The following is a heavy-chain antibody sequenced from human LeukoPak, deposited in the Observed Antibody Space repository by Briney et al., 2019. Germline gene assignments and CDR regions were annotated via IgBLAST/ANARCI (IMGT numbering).Heavy chain of an antibody. J-gene: IGHJ5*02. CDR3: ARVGRSPGSGSYYNHWFDP. D-gene: IGHD3-10*01. V-gene: IGHV1-46*01. CDR1: GYTFTSYY. Sequence: GASVKVSCKASGYTFTSYYMRWVRQAPGQGLEWMGIINPSGGSTSYAQKFQGRVTVTRDTSTSTVYMELSSLRSEDTAVYYCARVGRSPGSGSYYNHWFDPWGQGTLVTVSS. CDR2: INPSGGST.